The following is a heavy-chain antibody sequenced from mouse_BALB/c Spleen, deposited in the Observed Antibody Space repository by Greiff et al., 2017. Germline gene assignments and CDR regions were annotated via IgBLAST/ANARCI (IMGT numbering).Heavy chain of an antibody. Sequence: EVQLVESGGGLVKLGGSLKLSCAASGFTFSSYYMSWVRQTPEKRLELVAAINSNGGSTYYPDTVKGRFTISRDNAKNTLYLQMSSLKSEDTALYYCARHKGGNYSWFAYWGQGTLVTVSA. CDR2: INSNGGST. D-gene: IGHD2-1*01. CDR1: GFTFSSYY. CDR3: ARHKGGNYSWFAY. V-gene: IGHV5-6-2*01. J-gene: IGHJ3*01.